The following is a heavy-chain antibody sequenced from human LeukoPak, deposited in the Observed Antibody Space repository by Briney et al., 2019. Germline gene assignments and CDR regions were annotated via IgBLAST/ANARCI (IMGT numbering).Heavy chain of an antibody. CDR1: GGSISSYY. J-gene: IGHJ3*02. CDR3: ARGFVAAAGSRAFDI. D-gene: IGHD6-13*01. V-gene: IGHV4-4*07. CDR2: IYTSGST. Sequence: SETLSLTCTVSGGSISSYYWSWIRQPAGKGLEWIGRIYTSGSTNYNPSLKSRVAMSVDTSKNQFSLKLSSVTAADTAVYYCARGFVAAAGSRAFDIWGQGTMVTVSS.